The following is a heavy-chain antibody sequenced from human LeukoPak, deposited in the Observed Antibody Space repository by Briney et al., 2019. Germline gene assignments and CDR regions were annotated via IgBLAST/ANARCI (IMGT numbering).Heavy chain of an antibody. V-gene: IGHV1-2*02. J-gene: IGHJ1*01. D-gene: IGHD2/OR15-2a*01. Sequence: ASVKVSCKASGYTFTGYYIHWVRQAPGQGLEWMGWINPNSGGTKYIQKFQGRVTMTRDTSISTAYVELSRLRSDDTAVYYCARSTTPNENEYFEHWGQGTLVTVSS. CDR3: ARSTTPNENEYFEH. CDR2: INPNSGGT. CDR1: GYTFTGYY.